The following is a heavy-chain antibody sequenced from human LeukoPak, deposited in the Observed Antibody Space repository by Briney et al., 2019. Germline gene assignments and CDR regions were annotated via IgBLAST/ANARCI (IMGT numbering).Heavy chain of an antibody. CDR2: INHSGST. V-gene: IGHV4-34*01. CDR1: GGSFSGYY. J-gene: IGHJ4*02. Sequence: SETLSLTCAVYGGSFSGYYWSWIRQPPGKGLEWIGEINHSGSTNYNPSLKSRVTISVDTSKNQFSLKLSSVTAADTAVYYCARGKDDSSGYYYFDYWGQGTLVTVSS. D-gene: IGHD3-22*01. CDR3: ARGKDDSSGYYYFDY.